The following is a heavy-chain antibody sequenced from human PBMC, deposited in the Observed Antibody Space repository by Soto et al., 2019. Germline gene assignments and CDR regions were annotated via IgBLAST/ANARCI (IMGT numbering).Heavy chain of an antibody. J-gene: IGHJ6*02. V-gene: IGHV3-30*18. Sequence: QVQLVESGGGVVQPGRSLRLSCAASGFTFSSYGMHWVRQAPGKGLEWVAVISYDGSNKYYADSVKGRFTISRDKSKNTLYLQMNSLRAEDTAVYYCAKDSSVTPDYYYYGMDVWGQGTTVTVSS. CDR1: GFTFSSYG. D-gene: IGHD4-17*01. CDR3: AKDSSVTPDYYYYGMDV. CDR2: ISYDGSNK.